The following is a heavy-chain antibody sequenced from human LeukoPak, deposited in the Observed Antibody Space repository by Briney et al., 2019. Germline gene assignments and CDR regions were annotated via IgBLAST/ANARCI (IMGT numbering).Heavy chain of an antibody. CDR2: MNPNSGNT. CDR3: ARGGGTMVRGVILGPGRYYYYYMDV. CDR1: GYTFTSYD. V-gene: IGHV1-8*03. Sequence: ASVKVSCKASGYTFTSYDINWVRQATGQGLEWMGWMNPNSGNTGYAQKFQGRVTITRNTSISTAYMELSSLRSEDTAVYYCARGGGTMVRGVILGPGRYYYYYMDVWGKGTTVTVSS. J-gene: IGHJ6*03. D-gene: IGHD3-10*01.